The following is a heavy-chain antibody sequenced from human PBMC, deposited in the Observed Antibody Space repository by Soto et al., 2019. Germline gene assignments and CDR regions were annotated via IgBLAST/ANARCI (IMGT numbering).Heavy chain of an antibody. Sequence: SETLSLTCTVSGGSISSSSYYWGWIRQPPGKGLEWIGSIYYSGSTYYNPSLKSRVTISVDTSKNQFSLKLSSVTAADTAVYYCARLSYYDSSGYYLAYYFDYWGQGTLVTVSS. CDR3: ARLSYYDSSGYYLAYYFDY. CDR1: GGSISSSSYY. V-gene: IGHV4-39*01. CDR2: IYYSGST. J-gene: IGHJ4*02. D-gene: IGHD3-22*01.